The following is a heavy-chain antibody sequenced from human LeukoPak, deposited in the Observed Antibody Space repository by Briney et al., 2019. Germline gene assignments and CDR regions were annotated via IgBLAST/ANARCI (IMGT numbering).Heavy chain of an antibody. V-gene: IGHV1-18*04. J-gene: IGHJ4*02. Sequence: ASVKVSCKASGYTFTSYGISWVRQAPGQGLEWMGWISAYNGNTNYAQKLQGRVTMTTDTSTSTAYMELRSLRSDDTAVYYCARDLKFNVPPNMITFGGTYYFDYWGQGTLVTVSS. D-gene: IGHD3-16*01. CDR1: GYTFTSYG. CDR2: ISAYNGNT. CDR3: ARDLKFNVPPNMITFGGTYYFDY.